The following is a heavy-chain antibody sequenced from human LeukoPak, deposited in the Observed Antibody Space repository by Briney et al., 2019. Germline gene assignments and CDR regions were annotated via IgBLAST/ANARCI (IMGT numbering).Heavy chain of an antibody. CDR1: GYTFTSYG. Sequence: ASVKVSCKASGYTFTSYGISWVRQAPGQGLEWMGWISAYNGNTNYAQKLHGRVTMTTDTSTSTVYMELRSLRSDDTAVYYCARGQTGWFPYYFDYWGQGTLVTVSS. J-gene: IGHJ4*02. CDR2: ISAYNGNT. D-gene: IGHD6-19*01. V-gene: IGHV1-18*01. CDR3: ARGQTGWFPYYFDY.